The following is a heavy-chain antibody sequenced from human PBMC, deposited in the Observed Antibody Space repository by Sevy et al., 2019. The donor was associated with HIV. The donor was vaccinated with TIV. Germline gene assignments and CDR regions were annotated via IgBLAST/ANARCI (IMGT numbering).Heavy chain of an antibody. CDR1: GFTFDDYA. V-gene: IGHV3-9*01. J-gene: IGHJ4*02. D-gene: IGHD6-13*01. CDR2: ISWNSGSI. CDR3: AKDKGHGIAAAGTGISDY. Sequence: GGSLRLSCAASGFTFDDYAMHWVRQAPGKGLEWVSGISWNSGSIGYADSVKGRFTISRDNAKNSLYLQMNSLRAEDTALYYCAKDKGHGIAAAGTGISDYWGQETLVTVSS.